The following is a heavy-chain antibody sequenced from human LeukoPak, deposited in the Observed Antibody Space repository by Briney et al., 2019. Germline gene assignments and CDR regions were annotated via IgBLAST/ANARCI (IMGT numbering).Heavy chain of an antibody. D-gene: IGHD3-10*01. J-gene: IGHJ5*02. CDR3: ARGDYYGSGRLRGWFDP. CDR1: GGSISSYY. V-gene: IGHV4-59*08. Sequence: PSETLSLTCTVSGGSISSYYWSWIRQPPGKGLEWIGYIYYSGSTNYNPSLKGRVTISVDTSKNQFYLKLSSVTAADTAVYYCARGDYYGSGRLRGWFDPWGQGTLVTVSS. CDR2: IYYSGST.